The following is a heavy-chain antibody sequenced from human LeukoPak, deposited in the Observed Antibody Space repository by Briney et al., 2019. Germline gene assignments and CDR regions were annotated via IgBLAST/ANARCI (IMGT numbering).Heavy chain of an antibody. J-gene: IGHJ3*02. CDR1: GGSISSYY. CDR2: IYTSGST. CDR3: ATWMGTWNASEI. D-gene: IGHD1-1*01. V-gene: IGHV4-4*07. Sequence: PSETLSLTCAVSGGSISSYYWSWIRQPAGKGLEWIGRIYTSGSTNYNPSLKSRVTMSVDTSKNQFSLKLSSVTAADTAVYFCATWMGTWNASEIWGQEALRSVSS.